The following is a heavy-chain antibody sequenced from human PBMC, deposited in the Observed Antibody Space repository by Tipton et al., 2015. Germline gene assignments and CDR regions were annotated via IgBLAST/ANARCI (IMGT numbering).Heavy chain of an antibody. CDR2: IFYSGST. D-gene: IGHD4-11*01. CDR3: ARGRSTVNNAVEGYWFDP. V-gene: IGHV4-61*01. J-gene: IGHJ5*02. Sequence: TLSLTCTVSGGSVSSGSYYWSWIRQPPGKGLEWIGCIFYSGSTNYNPSLKSRVTISVDTSKNQFSLKLTSVTAADTAVYYCARGRSTVNNAVEGYWFDPWGQGTLVTVSS. CDR1: GGSVSSGSYY.